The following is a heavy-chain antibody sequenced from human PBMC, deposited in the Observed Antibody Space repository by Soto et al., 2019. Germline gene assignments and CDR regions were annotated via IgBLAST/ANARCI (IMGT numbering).Heavy chain of an antibody. J-gene: IGHJ6*04. D-gene: IGHD1-1*01. CDR3: ARDNDSHSGMDV. V-gene: IGHV1-2*02. CDR2: INPYNGGA. Sequence: AAVKVSCKSSGYIFNDYYIHWVRQAPGQGLEWMGWINPYNGGANFAQEFQGRVTMTRDTSLSIVYMEVTRLTYDDTAVYYCARDNDSHSGMDVWGKGTKVTVSS. CDR1: GYIFNDYY.